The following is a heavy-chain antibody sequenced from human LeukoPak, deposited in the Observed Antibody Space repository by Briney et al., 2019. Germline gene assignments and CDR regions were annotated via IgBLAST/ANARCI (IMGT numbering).Heavy chain of an antibody. J-gene: IGHJ4*02. Sequence: ASVKVSCKASGYTFTGYYMHWVRQAPGQGLEWMGWINPNSGGTNYAQKFQGRVTMTRDTSISTAYMELSRLRSDDTAVYYCATRPSGGHADFDYWGQGTLVTVSS. CDR3: ATRPSGGHADFDY. V-gene: IGHV1-2*02. CDR1: GYTFTGYY. D-gene: IGHD1-26*01. CDR2: INPNSGGT.